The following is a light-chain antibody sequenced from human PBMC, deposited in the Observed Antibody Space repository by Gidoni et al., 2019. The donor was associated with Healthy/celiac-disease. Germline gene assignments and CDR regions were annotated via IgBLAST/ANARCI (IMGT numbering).Light chain of an antibody. Sequence: DIQLTQSPSFLSATVGDRVTITCRARYGISSYVAWDQQKPGKAHKFLIYAASTLQSGVPARFSGSRSGTELTLTISSLQLEDFATYDCQQLNSYPRFTFGPGTKVDIK. CDR3: QQLNSYPRFT. V-gene: IGKV1-9*01. J-gene: IGKJ3*01. CDR1: YGISSY. CDR2: AAS.